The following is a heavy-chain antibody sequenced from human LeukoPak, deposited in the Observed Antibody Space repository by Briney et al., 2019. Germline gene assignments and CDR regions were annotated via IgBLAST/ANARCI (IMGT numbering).Heavy chain of an antibody. CDR2: IIPILGIA. V-gene: IGHV1-69*04. CDR1: GYTFTSYG. Sequence: GASVKVSCKASGYTFTSYGISWVRQAPGQGLEWMGRIIPILGIANYAQKFQGRVTITADKSTSTAYMELSSLRSEDTAVYYCARDLGCSSTSCYTDFDYWGQGTLVTVSS. J-gene: IGHJ4*02. CDR3: ARDLGCSSTSCYTDFDY. D-gene: IGHD2-2*02.